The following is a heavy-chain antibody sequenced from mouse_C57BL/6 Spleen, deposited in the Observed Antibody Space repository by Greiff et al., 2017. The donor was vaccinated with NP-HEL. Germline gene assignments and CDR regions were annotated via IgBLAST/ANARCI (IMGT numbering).Heavy chain of an antibody. D-gene: IGHD2-3*01. CDR1: GYTFTSYW. CDR3: ARHLLDVYHGGTWFAY. Sequence: VQLQQSGAELAKPGASVKLSCKASGYTFTSYWMHWVKQRPGQGLEWIGYINPSSGYTKYNQKFKDKATLTADKSSSTAYMQLSSLTYEDSAVYYCARHLLDVYHGGTWFAYWGQGTLVTVSA. J-gene: IGHJ3*01. CDR2: INPSSGYT. V-gene: IGHV1-7*01.